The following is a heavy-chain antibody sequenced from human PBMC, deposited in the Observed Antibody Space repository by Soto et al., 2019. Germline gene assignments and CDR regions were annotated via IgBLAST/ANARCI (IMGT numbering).Heavy chain of an antibody. CDR2: IKQDGSEK. Sequence: GGLLRLSCAASGFTFSSYWMSWVRQAPGKGLEWVANIKQDGSEKYYVDSVKGRFTISRDNAKNSLYLQMNSLRAEDTAVYYCARVGDYYDSSGYPQEFDYWGQGTLVTVSS. CDR3: ARVGDYYDSSGYPQEFDY. V-gene: IGHV3-7*05. CDR1: GFTFSSYW. D-gene: IGHD3-22*01. J-gene: IGHJ4*02.